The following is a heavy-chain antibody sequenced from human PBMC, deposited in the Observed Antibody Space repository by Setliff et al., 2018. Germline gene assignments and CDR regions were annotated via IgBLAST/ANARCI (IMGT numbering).Heavy chain of an antibody. V-gene: IGHV1-8*03. D-gene: IGHD6-19*01. Sequence: ASVKVSCKASGYTFTSYDINWVRQATGQGLEWMGWMNPNSGNTGYAQKFQGRVTITRDTSASTAYMELSSLRSEDTAVYYCARGPYSSGSAADYWGQGTLVTVSS. J-gene: IGHJ4*02. CDR3: ARGPYSSGSAADY. CDR1: GYTFTSYD. CDR2: MNPNSGNT.